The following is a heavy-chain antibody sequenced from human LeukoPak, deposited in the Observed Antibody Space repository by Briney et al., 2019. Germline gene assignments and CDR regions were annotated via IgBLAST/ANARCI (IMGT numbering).Heavy chain of an antibody. Sequence: GGSLRLSCAASGFTFSSYAMSWVRQAPGKGLEWVSTISDSGGRTYYADSVKGRFTISRDDSKNTLYVQMNSLRAEDTALYYCAKIGGSSKDDYWGQGTLVSVSS. J-gene: IGHJ4*02. CDR3: AKIGGSSKDDY. V-gene: IGHV3-23*01. D-gene: IGHD1-26*01. CDR2: ISDSGGRT. CDR1: GFTFSSYA.